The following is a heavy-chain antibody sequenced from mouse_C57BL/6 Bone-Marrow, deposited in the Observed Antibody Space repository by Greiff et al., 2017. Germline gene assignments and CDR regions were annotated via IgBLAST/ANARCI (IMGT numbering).Heavy chain of an antibody. CDR2: IYPRSGNT. CDR3: AVPSTVVATGYFDV. D-gene: IGHD1-1*01. Sequence: QVQLQQSGAELARPGASVKLSCKASGYTFTSYGISWVKQRTGQGLEWIGEIYPRSGNTYYNEKFKGKATLTADKSSSTAYMELRSLTSEDSAVYVCAVPSTVVATGYFDVWGTGTTVTVSS. J-gene: IGHJ1*03. V-gene: IGHV1-81*01. CDR1: GYTFTSYG.